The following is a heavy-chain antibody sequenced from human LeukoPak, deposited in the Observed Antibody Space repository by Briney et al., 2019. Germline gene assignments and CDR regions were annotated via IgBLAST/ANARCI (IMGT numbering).Heavy chain of an antibody. D-gene: IGHD3-16*02. CDR2: INHSGST. Sequence: PSETLSLTCTVSGGSMRSNSFYWGWIRQPPGKGLEWIGEINHSGSTNYNPSLKSRVTISVDTSKNQFSLKLSSVTAADTAVYYRARLRGYYDYVWGSYRPSYYFDYWGQGTLVTVSS. CDR3: ARLRGYYDYVWGSYRPSYYFDY. J-gene: IGHJ4*02. V-gene: IGHV4-39*07. CDR1: GGSMRSNSFY.